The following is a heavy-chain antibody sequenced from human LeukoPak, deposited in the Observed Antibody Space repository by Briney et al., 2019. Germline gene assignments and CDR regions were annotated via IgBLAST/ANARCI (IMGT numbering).Heavy chain of an antibody. D-gene: IGHD6-13*01. CDR1: GYTFTGYY. V-gene: IGHV1-2*02. CDR3: ARATAGKTTYYFDY. J-gene: IGHJ4*02. Sequence: ASVKVSCKASGYTFTGYYVHWVRQAPGQGLEWMGWMNPKSGGTNYAQKLQGRVTMTTDTSTSTAYMELRSLRSDDTAVYYCARATAGKTTYYFDYWGQGTLVTVSS. CDR2: MNPKSGGT.